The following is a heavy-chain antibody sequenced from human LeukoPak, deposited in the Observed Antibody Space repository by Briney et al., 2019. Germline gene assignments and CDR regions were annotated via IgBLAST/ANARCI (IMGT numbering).Heavy chain of an antibody. J-gene: IGHJ6*03. D-gene: IGHD6-6*01. Sequence: PSDTLSLTCAVYGGSFSGYYWSWIRQPPAKGLVWFWEINHSGRTNYNPSLKSRVTISVDTSKNQFSLKLSSVTAADTAVYYCARQSSSTFFDYYYMDVWGKGTTVTVSS. V-gene: IGHV4-34*01. CDR1: GGSFSGYY. CDR3: ARQSSSTFFDYYYMDV. CDR2: INHSGRT.